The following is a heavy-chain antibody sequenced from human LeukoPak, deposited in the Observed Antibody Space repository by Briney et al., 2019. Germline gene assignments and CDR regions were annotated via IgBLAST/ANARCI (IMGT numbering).Heavy chain of an antibody. Sequence: SETLSLTCTVSGGSISGYYWSWIRQPQGKGLQWIGYIYSSGSTYYSPSLKSRVAISIDTSKNQFSLKLSSVTAADTAVYYCAREAGTWFDYRGQGTLVTVSS. CDR3: AREAGTWFDY. J-gene: IGHJ4*02. CDR2: IYSSGST. V-gene: IGHV4-59*12. D-gene: IGHD6-13*01. CDR1: GGSISGYY.